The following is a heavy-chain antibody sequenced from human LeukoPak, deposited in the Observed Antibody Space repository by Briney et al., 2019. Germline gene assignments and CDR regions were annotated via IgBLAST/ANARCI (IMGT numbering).Heavy chain of an antibody. Sequence: SETLSLTCTVSGGSISSYYGSWIRQPPGKGLAWIGYIYYSGSTNYNPSLKSRVTISVDTSKNQFSLKLSSVTAADTAVYYCARGPPLGDGSFDIWGQGTMVTVSS. CDR1: GGSISSYY. CDR2: IYYSGST. V-gene: IGHV4-59*01. CDR3: ARGPPLGDGSFDI. J-gene: IGHJ3*02.